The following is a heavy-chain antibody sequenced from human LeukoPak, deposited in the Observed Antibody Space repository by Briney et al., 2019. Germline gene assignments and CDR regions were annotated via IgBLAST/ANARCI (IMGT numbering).Heavy chain of an antibody. CDR3: AKTPIFGVVIHYFDY. CDR2: ISGSGGST. Sequence: PGGSLRLSCAASGFTFSSYAMSWVRQAPGKGLEWVSAISGSGGSTYYADSEKGRFTISRDNSKNTLYLQMNSLRAEDTAVYYCAKTPIFGVVIHYFDYWGQETLVTVSS. V-gene: IGHV3-23*01. CDR1: GFTFSSYA. J-gene: IGHJ4*02. D-gene: IGHD3-3*01.